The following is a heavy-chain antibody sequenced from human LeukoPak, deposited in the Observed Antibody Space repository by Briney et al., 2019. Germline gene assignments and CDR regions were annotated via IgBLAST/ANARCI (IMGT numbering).Heavy chain of an antibody. D-gene: IGHD2-15*01. CDR3: ARDIASVRMDV. CDR1: GFTFSSSA. J-gene: IGHJ6*02. Sequence: GGSLRLSCAASGFTFSSSAMSWVRQAPGKGLEWVAVIWYDGSNQYYADTVKGRFTISRDNSKNMLYLQMASLRAEDTAVYYCARDIASVRMDVWGQGTTVTVSS. V-gene: IGHV3-33*08. CDR2: IWYDGSNQ.